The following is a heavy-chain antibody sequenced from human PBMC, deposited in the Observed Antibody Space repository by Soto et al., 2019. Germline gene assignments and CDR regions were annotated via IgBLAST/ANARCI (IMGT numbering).Heavy chain of an antibody. J-gene: IGHJ2*01. CDR1: GGTFSSYA. CDR2: IIPIFGTA. D-gene: IGHD2-21*02. CDR3: ARNIVVVTAIHWYFDL. Sequence: QVQLVQSGAEVKKPGSSVKVSCKASGGTFSSYAISWVRQAPGQGLEWMGGIIPIFGTANYAQKFQGRVTIPAEEATSTAYMELRSLRAEDTAVYYCARNIVVVTAIHWYFDLWGRGTLVTVSS. V-gene: IGHV1-69*12.